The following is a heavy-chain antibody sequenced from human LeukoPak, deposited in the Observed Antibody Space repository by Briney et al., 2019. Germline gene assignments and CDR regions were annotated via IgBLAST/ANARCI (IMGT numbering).Heavy chain of an antibody. Sequence: PGGSLRLSCAASGFSVSSNYMSWVRQAPGKGLEWVSVIYSGGSTYYADSVKGRFTIFRDNSKNTLYLQMKSLRAEDAAVYYCARTDETAPAEDFQHWGQGTLVTVSS. V-gene: IGHV3-53*01. CDR3: ARTDETAPAEDFQH. D-gene: IGHD2-21*02. CDR2: IYSGGST. J-gene: IGHJ1*01. CDR1: GFSVSSNY.